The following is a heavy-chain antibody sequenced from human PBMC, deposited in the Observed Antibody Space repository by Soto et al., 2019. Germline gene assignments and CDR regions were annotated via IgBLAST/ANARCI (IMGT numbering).Heavy chain of an antibody. CDR3: CVAGRVFDN. CDR2: ISSDGGST. D-gene: IGHD6-19*01. V-gene: IGHV3-64D*06. CDR1: GFAFITYP. J-gene: IGHJ4*02. Sequence: LRLSCSASGFAFITYPMYWVRQAPGKGLEFLSIISSDGGSTYCADSVKGRFTISRDNSRNTLYLQMSSLRAEDTAVYYCCVAGRVFDNWGQGTLVTVSS.